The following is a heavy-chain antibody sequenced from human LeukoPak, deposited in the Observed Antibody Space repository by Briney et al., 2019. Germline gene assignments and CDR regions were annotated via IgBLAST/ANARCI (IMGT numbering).Heavy chain of an antibody. V-gene: IGHV4-59*08. CDR1: GGSMSSYY. J-gene: IGHJ4*02. CDR3: ARRRASGFGELLDY. D-gene: IGHD3-10*01. Sequence: SETLSLTCTVSGGSMSSYYWTWIRQPPGKGLEWIGYIYNSGSTNYNPSLKSRVTISVDTSENQFSLKLSSVTAADTAIYYCARRRASGFGELLDYWGQGILVTVSS. CDR2: IYNSGST.